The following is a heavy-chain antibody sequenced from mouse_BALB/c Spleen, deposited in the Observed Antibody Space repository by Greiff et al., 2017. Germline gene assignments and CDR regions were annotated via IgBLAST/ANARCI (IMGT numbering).Heavy chain of an antibody. V-gene: IGHV7-3*02. J-gene: IGHJ3*01. CDR3: ARAPYGNYLAY. CDR2: IRNKANGYTT. Sequence: EVQLQESGGGLVQPGGSLRLSCATSGFTFTDYYMSWVRQPPGKALEWLGFIRNKANGYTTEYSASVKGRFTISRDNSQSILYLQMNTLRAEDSATYYCARAPYGNYLAYWGQGTLVTVSA. CDR1: GFTFTDYY. D-gene: IGHD2-1*01.